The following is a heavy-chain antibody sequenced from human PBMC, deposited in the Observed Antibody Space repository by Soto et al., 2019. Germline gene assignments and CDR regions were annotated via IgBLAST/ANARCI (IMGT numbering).Heavy chain of an antibody. J-gene: IGHJ4*02. CDR3: VAGQYFFDY. V-gene: IGHV3-30*03. CDR2: ISYDGSNK. D-gene: IGHD6-19*01. Sequence: QVQLVESGGGVVQPGRSLRLSCAASGFSFSSYGMQWVRQAPGKGLEWVAVISYDGSNKYYADSVKDRFTISRDNSKKKLSLQMNSLRADDTAVYYCVAGQYFFDYCGQGTLVTVSS. CDR1: GFSFSSYG.